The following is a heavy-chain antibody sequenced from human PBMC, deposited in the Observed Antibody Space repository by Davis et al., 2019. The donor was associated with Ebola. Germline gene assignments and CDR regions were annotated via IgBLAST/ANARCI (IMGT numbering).Heavy chain of an antibody. D-gene: IGHD1-1*01. CDR3: VRGFWATGLDS. CDR2: TYYSSKWYH. Sequence: PSETLSLTCAISGDSVSSGGWNWIRQSPSRGLEWLGRTYYSSKWYHDYATSVKSRITINLDTSKNQFSLQLNSVTPEDTAVYYCVRGFWATGLDSWGQGTLVTVSS. J-gene: IGHJ4*02. CDR1: GDSVSSGG. V-gene: IGHV6-1*01.